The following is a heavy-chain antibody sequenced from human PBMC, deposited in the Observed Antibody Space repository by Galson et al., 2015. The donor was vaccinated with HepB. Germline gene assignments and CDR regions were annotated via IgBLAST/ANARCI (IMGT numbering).Heavy chain of an antibody. Sequence: SLRLSCAASGFTFSSYSMNWVRQAPGKGLEWLSYTNTNSTNIYYADSVRGRFTISRDNAKNSLYLQMNSLRAEDTAVYYCARGLLRLIDYWGQGTLVTVSS. D-gene: IGHD1-26*01. V-gene: IGHV3-48*01. CDR3: ARGLLRLIDY. CDR1: GFTFSSYS. J-gene: IGHJ4*02. CDR2: TNTNSTNI.